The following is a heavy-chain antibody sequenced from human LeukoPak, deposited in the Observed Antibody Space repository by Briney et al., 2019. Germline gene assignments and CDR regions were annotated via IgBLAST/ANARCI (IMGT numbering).Heavy chain of an antibody. CDR3: ARDASYYDFWSGLTMYAFDI. Sequence: SETLSLTCTVSGGSISSYYWSWIRQPPGKGLEWIGYIYYSGSTNYNPSLKSRVTISVDTSKNQFSLKLSSVTAADTAVYYCARDASYYDFWSGLTMYAFDIWGQGTMVTVSS. CDR2: IYYSGST. D-gene: IGHD3-3*01. V-gene: IGHV4-59*01. J-gene: IGHJ3*02. CDR1: GGSISSYY.